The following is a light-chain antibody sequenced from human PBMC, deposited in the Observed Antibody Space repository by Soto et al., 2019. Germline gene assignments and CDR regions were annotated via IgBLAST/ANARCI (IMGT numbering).Light chain of an antibody. J-gene: IGKJ2*01. CDR2: GAS. CDR3: QQYNNWPPYT. CDR1: QSVGSN. V-gene: IGKV3-15*01. Sequence: EIVMTQSPATLSVSLGERATLACRASQSVGSNLAWYQQKPGQAPRLLIYGASISATGIPARFSGSGSGTEFTLTISGLQSEDFAVYYCQQYNNWPPYTFGQGTKLDIK.